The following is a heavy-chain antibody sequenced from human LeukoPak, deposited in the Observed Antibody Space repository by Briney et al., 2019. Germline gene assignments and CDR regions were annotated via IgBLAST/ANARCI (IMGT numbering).Heavy chain of an antibody. V-gene: IGHV3-21*01. CDR1: GFTFSSYS. D-gene: IGHD2-15*01. J-gene: IGHJ4*02. CDR2: ISGSSSYI. CDR3: ARDQGRYCSGGSCSLDY. Sequence: GESLRLSCAASGFTFSSYSMNWVRQAPGKGLEWVSSISGSSSYIYYADSLKGRFTISRHNAKNSLYLQMNSLRAEDTAVYYCARDQGRYCSGGSCSLDYWGQGTLVTVSS.